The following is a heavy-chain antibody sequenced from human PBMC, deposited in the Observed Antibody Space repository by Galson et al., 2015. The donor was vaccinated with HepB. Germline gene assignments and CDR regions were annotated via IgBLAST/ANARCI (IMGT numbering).Heavy chain of an antibody. CDR1: GFTFRSHW. Sequence: SLRLSCAASGFTFRSHWMHWVRQAPGKGLVWVSRINRDGSSTNYADSVKGRFTISRDTAKNTLYLQMSSLRAEDTAVYYCGRGIEVVPDASGMDVWGQGTTVTVSS. V-gene: IGHV3-74*01. CDR2: INRDGSST. D-gene: IGHD2-2*01. J-gene: IGHJ6*02. CDR3: GRGIEVVPDASGMDV.